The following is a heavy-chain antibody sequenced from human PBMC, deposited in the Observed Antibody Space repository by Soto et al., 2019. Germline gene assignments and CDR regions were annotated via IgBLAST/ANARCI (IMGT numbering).Heavy chain of an antibody. J-gene: IGHJ4*02. V-gene: IGHV4-59*01. CDR3: ARDTGGFNRRFDY. CDR2: IHYSGST. Sequence: SETLSLTCTVSGGALSSYYWSWIRQTPGKGLEWIGEIHYSGSTKYNPSLKSRVTISRDTSKNQFSLKLSSVTAADTAVYYCARDTGGFNRRFDYWGQGTLVTVSS. CDR1: GGALSSYY. D-gene: IGHD5-12*01.